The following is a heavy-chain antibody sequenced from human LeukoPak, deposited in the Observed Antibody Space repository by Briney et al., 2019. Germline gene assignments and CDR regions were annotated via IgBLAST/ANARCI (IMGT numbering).Heavy chain of an antibody. D-gene: IGHD2-2*01. CDR1: GFTFSSYA. CDR2: ISGSGGGT. J-gene: IGHJ4*02. Sequence: GGSLRLSCEAPGFTFSSYAMSWVRQAPGKGLELVSTISGSGGGTYYADSVKGRFTISRDNSKNMLYLQMNSLRAEDTAVYFCAKDQWYCSSTDCYGIFDCWGQGTLVIVSS. CDR3: AKDQWYCSSTDCYGIFDC. V-gene: IGHV3-23*01.